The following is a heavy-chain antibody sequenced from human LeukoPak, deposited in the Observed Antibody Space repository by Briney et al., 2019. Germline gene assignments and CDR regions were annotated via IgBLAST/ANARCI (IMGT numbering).Heavy chain of an antibody. Sequence: SETLSLTCAVYGGSFSSYYWSWIRQPAGKGLEWIGRIYTSGSTNYNPSLKSRVTMSVDTSKNQFSLKLSSVTAADTAVYYCARDLGPVVIAPNWAFDIWGQGTMVTVSS. CDR2: IYTSGST. D-gene: IGHD2-21*01. J-gene: IGHJ3*02. CDR3: ARDLGPVVIAPNWAFDI. V-gene: IGHV4-4*07. CDR1: GGSFSSYY.